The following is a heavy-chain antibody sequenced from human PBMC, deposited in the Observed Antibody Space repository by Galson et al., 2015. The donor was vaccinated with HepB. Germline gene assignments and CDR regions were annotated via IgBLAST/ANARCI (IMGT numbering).Heavy chain of an antibody. CDR3: ARDFPGSYPLGYYYYGMDV. Sequence: SCKASGYTFTSYGISWVRQAHGQGLEWMGWISAYNGNTKYAQKLQGRVTMTTDTFTSTAYMELRSLRSDDTTVYYCARDFPGSYPLGYYYYGMDVWGQGTTVTVSS. J-gene: IGHJ6*02. CDR1: GYTFTSYG. V-gene: IGHV1-18*01. D-gene: IGHD1-26*01. CDR2: ISAYNGNT.